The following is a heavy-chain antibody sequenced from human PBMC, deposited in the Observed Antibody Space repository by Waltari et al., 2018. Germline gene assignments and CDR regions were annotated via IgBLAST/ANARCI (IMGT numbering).Heavy chain of an antibody. Sequence: QVQLVQSGAEVKKPGSSVKVSCKASGGTFSSYAISWVRQAPGHGLEWMGGIIPIFGTANYAQKFQGRVTITADESTSTAYMELSSLRSEDTAVYYCARRSNCSGGSCYYYYYYMDVWGKGTTVTVSS. CDR2: IIPIFGTA. J-gene: IGHJ6*03. CDR3: ARRSNCSGGSCYYYYYYMDV. D-gene: IGHD2-15*01. CDR1: GGTFSSYA. V-gene: IGHV1-69*12.